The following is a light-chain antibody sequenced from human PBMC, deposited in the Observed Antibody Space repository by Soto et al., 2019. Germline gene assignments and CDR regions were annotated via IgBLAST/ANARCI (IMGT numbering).Light chain of an antibody. V-gene: IGKV1-5*01. CDR1: QNISVW. Sequence: DIPMTQSPSTLSASVGDGVTITCRASQNISVWLAWYQQRPGKAPKFLIYDASNLETGVSSRFSGSGSVTEFTLTIRSLQPDDFATYYCQQYDSSSPTFGQGTKLEIK. CDR2: DAS. CDR3: QQYDSSSPT. J-gene: IGKJ2*01.